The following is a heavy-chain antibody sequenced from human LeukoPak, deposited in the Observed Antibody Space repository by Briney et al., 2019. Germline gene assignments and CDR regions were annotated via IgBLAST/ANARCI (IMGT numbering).Heavy chain of an antibody. J-gene: IGHJ4*02. Sequence: GSLRLSCAASGFTFSSYAMSWVRQAPGKGLEWVSAISGSGGSTYYADSVKGRFTIPRDNSKNTLYLQMNSLRAEDTAVYYCAKTIYSNYVGYFDYWGQGTLVTVSS. D-gene: IGHD4-11*01. CDR3: AKTIYSNYVGYFDY. CDR1: GFTFSSYA. V-gene: IGHV3-23*01. CDR2: ISGSGGST.